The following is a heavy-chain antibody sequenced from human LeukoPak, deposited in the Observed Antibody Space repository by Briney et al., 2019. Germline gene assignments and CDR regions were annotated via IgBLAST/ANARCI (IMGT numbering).Heavy chain of an antibody. D-gene: IGHD6-19*01. V-gene: IGHV3-21*01. CDR2: ITSRSKYI. Sequence: GGSLRLSCSASGFTFNTYDMNWVRQAPGKGLEWVSSITSRSKYIYYADSVKGRFTISRDNANNLLFLQMDSLRDEDTAVYYCARYVGPNIAVAGSDFWGQGTLVTVSS. CDR3: ARYVGPNIAVAGSDF. J-gene: IGHJ4*02. CDR1: GFTFNTYD.